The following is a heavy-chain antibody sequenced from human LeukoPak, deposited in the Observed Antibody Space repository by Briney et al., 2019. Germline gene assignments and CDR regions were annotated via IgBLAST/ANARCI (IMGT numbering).Heavy chain of an antibody. V-gene: IGHV3-11*04. CDR1: GFTFSDYS. J-gene: IGHJ4*02. D-gene: IGHD3-22*01. CDR2: IGGSSSPI. Sequence: GGSLRLSCAASGFTFSDYSMSWIRQAPGKGLEWVSYIGGSSSPIYYADSVKGRFTIPRDNSKNTLYLQMSSLRAEDTAVYYCVKDRVITMIVGDLRDWGQGTLVTVSS. CDR3: VKDRVITMIVGDLRD.